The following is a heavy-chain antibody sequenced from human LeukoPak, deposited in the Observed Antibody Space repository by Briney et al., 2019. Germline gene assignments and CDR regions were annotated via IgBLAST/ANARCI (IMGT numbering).Heavy chain of an antibody. CDR2: MNPNSGNT. J-gene: IGHJ4*02. V-gene: IGHV1-8*01. D-gene: IGHD5-18*01. CDR3: ARGGYSYGRRGFDY. Sequence: ASVKVSCKASGYTFTSYDINWVRQATGHGLEWMGWMNPNSGNTGYAQKFQGRVTMTRNTSISTAYMELSSLRSEDTAVYYCARGGYSYGRRGFDYWGQGTLVTVSS. CDR1: GYTFTSYD.